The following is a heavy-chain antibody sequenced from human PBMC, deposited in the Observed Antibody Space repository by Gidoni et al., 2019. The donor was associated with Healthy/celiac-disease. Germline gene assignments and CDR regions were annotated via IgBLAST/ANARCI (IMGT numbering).Heavy chain of an antibody. CDR1: GFPFSSSA. V-gene: IGHV3-23*01. CDR3: AKDRSLKDRRRSTLFDP. CDR2: ISGSGGST. D-gene: IGHD2-2*01. J-gene: IGHJ5*02. Sequence: EVQLLESGGGLVQPGGSLSLSCAASGFPFSSSAMSWVRQAPGKGLEWVSAISGSGGSTYYADSVKGRFTISRDNSKNTLYLQMNSLRAEDTAVYYCAKDRSLKDRRRSTLFDPWGQGTLVTVSS.